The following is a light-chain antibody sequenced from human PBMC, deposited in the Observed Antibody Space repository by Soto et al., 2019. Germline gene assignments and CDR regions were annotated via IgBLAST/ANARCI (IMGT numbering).Light chain of an antibody. Sequence: DIVMTQSPLSLPVTPGEPASISCRSSQSLLHSNGYNYLDWYLQKPGQSPQLLIYLTSNRASGVSNRFSGSGSRSDVTLHSSRVEAADVGVYYCVQADYSPWTFCQGTKVEVK. J-gene: IGKJ1*01. CDR1: QSLLHSNGYNY. CDR2: LTS. CDR3: VQADYSPWT. V-gene: IGKV2-28*01.